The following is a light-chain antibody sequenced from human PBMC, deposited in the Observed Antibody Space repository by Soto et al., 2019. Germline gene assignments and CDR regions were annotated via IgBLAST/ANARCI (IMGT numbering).Light chain of an antibody. J-gene: IGKJ1*01. CDR1: QDIAIY. CDR3: QHYNSYSEA. CDR2: AAS. V-gene: IGKV1-9*01. Sequence: DIQMPQSPSTLSASIGDRVTITCRASQDIAIYLAWYQQKPGEAPKLLIYAASTLYGGVPSRFSGSGSGTDFALTISSLQPDDFATYYCQHYNSYSEAFGQGTKVDIK.